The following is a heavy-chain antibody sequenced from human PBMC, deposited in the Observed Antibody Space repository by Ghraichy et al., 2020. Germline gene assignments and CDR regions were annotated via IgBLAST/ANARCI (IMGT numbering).Heavy chain of an antibody. CDR2: FYSSGST. D-gene: IGHD3-9*01. J-gene: IGHJ5*02. Sequence: SQTLSLTCTVSGDSVSSGSYYWSWVRQPPGKGLEWIGYFYSSGSTNYNPSLKSRVAISVDTSKNHFSLRLSSVTAADTAIYYCARGTLWRYFGSWGQGTLVTVSS. CDR3: ARGTLWRYFGS. V-gene: IGHV4-61*03. CDR1: GDSVSSGSYY.